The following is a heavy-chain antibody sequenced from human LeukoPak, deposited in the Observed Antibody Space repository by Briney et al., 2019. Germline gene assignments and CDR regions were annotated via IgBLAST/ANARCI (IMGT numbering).Heavy chain of an antibody. CDR3: AKGHYYGSGSLDY. Sequence: PSETLSLTCTVSGDSINSLDLWSWVRQPPGKGLEWIGEMYLSGTTHSNPSVKSRVTISIDKSKNQFFLNLSSVTAADTAVYYCAKGHYYGSGSLDYWGQGTLVTVSS. CDR1: GDSINSLDL. V-gene: IGHV4-4*02. CDR2: MYLSGTT. D-gene: IGHD3-10*01. J-gene: IGHJ4*02.